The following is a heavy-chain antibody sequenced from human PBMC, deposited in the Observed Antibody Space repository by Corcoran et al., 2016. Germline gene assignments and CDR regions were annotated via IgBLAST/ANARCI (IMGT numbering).Heavy chain of an antibody. D-gene: IGHD2-2*01. CDR2: MNPNSGNT. V-gene: IGHV1-8*01. J-gene: IGHJ6*02. CDR1: GYTFTSYD. Sequence: QVQLVQSGAEVKKPGASVKVSCKASGYTFTSYDINWVRQATGQGLEWMGWMNPNSGNTGYAQKFQGRVTMTRNTSISTAYMELSSLRSEDTAVYDCARDGGIVVVPAARSGEGYYYYGMDVWGQGTTVTVSS. CDR3: ARDGGIVVVPAARSGEGYYYYGMDV.